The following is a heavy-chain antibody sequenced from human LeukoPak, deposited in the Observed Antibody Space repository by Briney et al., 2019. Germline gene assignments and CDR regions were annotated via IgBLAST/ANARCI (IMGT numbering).Heavy chain of an antibody. CDR1: GGSFSGYY. J-gene: IGHJ3*02. CDR3: ARGGYSYGFKAFDI. Sequence: SETLSLTCAVYGGSFSGYYWSWLRQPPGKGLEWIGEINHSGSTNYNPSLKSRVTISVHTSKNQFSLRLSSVTAADTAVYYCARGGYSYGFKAFDIWGQGTKVTVSS. D-gene: IGHD5-18*01. V-gene: IGHV4-34*01. CDR2: INHSGST.